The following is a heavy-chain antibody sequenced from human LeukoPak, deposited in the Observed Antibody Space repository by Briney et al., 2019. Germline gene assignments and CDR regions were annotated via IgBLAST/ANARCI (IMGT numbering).Heavy chain of an antibody. CDR1: GFTFSSYG. CDR3: AKGGLYSDSAHDY. CDR2: ISYDGSNK. J-gene: IGHJ4*02. Sequence: GSLRLSCAASGFTFSSYGMHWVRQAPGKGLEWVAVISYDGSNKYYADSVKGRFTISRDNSKNTLYLETNSLRAEDTAVYYCAKGGLYSDSAHDYWGQGTLVTVSS. V-gene: IGHV3-30*18. D-gene: IGHD3-10*01.